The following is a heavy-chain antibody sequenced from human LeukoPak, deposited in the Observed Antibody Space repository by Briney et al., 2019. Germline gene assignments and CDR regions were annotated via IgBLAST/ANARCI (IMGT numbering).Heavy chain of an antibody. D-gene: IGHD1-20*01. Sequence: SQTLSLTCAISGDSVSTASNAWYWIRQSPSRGLEWLGRTYYNSKWYTDYAVSVSGRTTINPDTSRNQLSLQLSFVTPEDTAVYYCVRLNWCRKAFDVWGQGTMVTVSS. CDR3: VRLNWCRKAFDV. CDR2: TYYNSKWYT. J-gene: IGHJ3*01. CDR1: GDSVSTASNA. V-gene: IGHV6-1*01.